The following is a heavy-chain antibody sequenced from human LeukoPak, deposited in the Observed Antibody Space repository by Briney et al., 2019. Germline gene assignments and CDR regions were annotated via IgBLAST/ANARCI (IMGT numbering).Heavy chain of an antibody. V-gene: IGHV3-23*01. CDR3: AKGTTVSRLSAGDY. D-gene: IGHD4-11*01. CDR1: GFTFSSYA. Sequence: GGSLRLSCAASGFTFSSYAMSWVRQAPGKGLEWVSAISGSGGSTYYADSVKGRFTISRDNSKNTLYLQTNSLRAEDTAIYYCAKGTTVSRLSAGDYWGQGTLVTVSS. J-gene: IGHJ4*02. CDR2: ISGSGGST.